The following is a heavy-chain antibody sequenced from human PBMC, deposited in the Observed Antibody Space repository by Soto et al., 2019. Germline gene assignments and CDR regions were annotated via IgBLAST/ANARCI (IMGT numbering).Heavy chain of an antibody. D-gene: IGHD2-15*01. CDR1: GFSFSNAW. Sequence: EVQLVESGGGLVKPGGSLRLSCAGSGFSFSNAWMNWVRQAPGKGLEWVGRIKRKIDGEATDYAAPVKGRFTVSRDDSKSALYLHMNSLKGDDTAVYYCTTGSVEGVRGQGTTVTVSS. CDR3: TTGSVEGV. J-gene: IGHJ6*02. V-gene: IGHV3-15*07. CDR2: IKRKIDGEAT.